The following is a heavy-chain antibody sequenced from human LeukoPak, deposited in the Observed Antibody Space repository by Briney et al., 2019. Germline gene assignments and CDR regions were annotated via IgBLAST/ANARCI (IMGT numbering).Heavy chain of an antibody. CDR1: GFTFSSYS. D-gene: IGHD3-10*01. CDR2: ISSSSSTI. V-gene: IGHV3-48*02. CDR3: ARDSLLIMGQYDAFDS. Sequence: PGGSLRHSCASSGFTFSSYSMHWVRQAPGKGLEWVSYISSSSSTIYYADSVKGRFTISRDNAKNSLYLQMNSLRDEDTAVYYCARDSLLIMGQYDAFDSWSQGTMVTVSS. J-gene: IGHJ3*02.